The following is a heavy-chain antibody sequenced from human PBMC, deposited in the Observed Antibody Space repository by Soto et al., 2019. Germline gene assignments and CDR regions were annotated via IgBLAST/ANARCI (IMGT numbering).Heavy chain of an antibody. CDR3: ARVPRYTSDIVEVPAVMFDDWFVP. Sequence: QVQLVQSGAEVKKPGASVKVSCKASGYTFSSYAVQWVRQAPGQSLEWIGWIHAGNGDTKYSQKFHGRVTLTSDTSANTASMDLSSLRSEDTAVYYCARVPRYTSDIVEVPAVMFDDWFVPWGQGTLVTVSS. V-gene: IGHV1-3*01. J-gene: IGHJ5*02. D-gene: IGHD2-2*01. CDR2: IHAGNGDT. CDR1: GYTFSSYA.